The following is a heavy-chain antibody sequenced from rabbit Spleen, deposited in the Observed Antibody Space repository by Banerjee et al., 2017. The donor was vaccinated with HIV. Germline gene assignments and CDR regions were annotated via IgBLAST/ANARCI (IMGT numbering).Heavy chain of an antibody. J-gene: IGHJ4*01. V-gene: IGHV1S40*01. CDR1: GFSFNSGYD. CDR3: ARDGGYNDPFNL. D-gene: IGHD2-1*01. Sequence: QSLEESGGGLVKPEASLTLTCKASGFSFNSGYDMCWVRQAPGKGLEWIACIYFGSSGGTHYASWAKGRFTISKTSSTTVTLQMASLTAADTATYFCARDGGYNDPFNLWGQGTLVTVS. CDR2: IYFGSSGGT.